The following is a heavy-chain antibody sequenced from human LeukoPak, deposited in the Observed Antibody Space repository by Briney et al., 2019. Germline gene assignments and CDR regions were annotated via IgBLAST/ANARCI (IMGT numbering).Heavy chain of an antibody. D-gene: IGHD2-2*01. Sequence: GGSLRLSCAASGFSFTRHYMHWVRQAPGKGLDWVSFIYRDGRSYPADSVEGRFSISRDDSKNTVFLQMNNLRVEDTAVYYCAREPAIMRLTDYYYYFDVWGKGTSVTVSS. V-gene: IGHV3-53*01. CDR3: AREPAIMRLTDYYYYFDV. CDR1: GFSFTRHY. CDR2: IYRDGRS. J-gene: IGHJ6*03.